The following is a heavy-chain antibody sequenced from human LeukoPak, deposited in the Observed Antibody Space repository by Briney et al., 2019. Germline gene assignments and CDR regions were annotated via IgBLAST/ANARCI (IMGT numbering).Heavy chain of an antibody. D-gene: IGHD3-10*01. CDR2: INPNSGGT. Sequence: ASVKVSCKASGYTFTGYYMHWVRQAPGQGLEWMGWINPNSGGTNYAQKFQGRATMTRDTSISTAYMELSRLRSDDTAVYYCARACYYGSGSYYNVGGEFDYWGQGTLVTVSS. J-gene: IGHJ4*02. CDR3: ARACYYGSGSYYNVGGEFDY. CDR1: GYTFTGYY. V-gene: IGHV1-2*02.